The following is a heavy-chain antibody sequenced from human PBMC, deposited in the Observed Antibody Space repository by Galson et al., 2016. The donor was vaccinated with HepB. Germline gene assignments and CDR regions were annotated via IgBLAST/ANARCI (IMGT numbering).Heavy chain of an antibody. Sequence: SVKVSCKASGYTFTDYYIHWVRQAPGQGLEWMGWINPNRGGTSYAQKSQGWVTMTRDTTISTVYMELTRLRPDDTAVYYCERVKTHYDFWSGQGEIKYGMDGWGQGTTVTVSS. CDR3: ERVKTHYDFWSGQGEIKYGMDG. D-gene: IGHD3-3*01. J-gene: IGHJ6*02. CDR2: INPNRGGT. CDR1: GYTFTDYY. V-gene: IGHV1-2*04.